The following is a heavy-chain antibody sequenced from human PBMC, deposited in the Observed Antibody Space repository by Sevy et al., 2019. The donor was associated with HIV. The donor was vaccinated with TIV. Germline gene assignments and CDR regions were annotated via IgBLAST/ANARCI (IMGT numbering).Heavy chain of an antibody. Sequence: EGSLRLSCAASGFTFSSYGMHWVRQAPGKGLEWVAVIWYDGSNKYYADSVKGRFTISRDNSKNTLYLQMNSLRAEDTAVYYCARARGRDDAFDIWGQGTMVTVSS. CDR1: GFTFSSYG. CDR2: IWYDGSNK. J-gene: IGHJ3*02. D-gene: IGHD1-26*01. CDR3: ARARGRDDAFDI. V-gene: IGHV3-33*01.